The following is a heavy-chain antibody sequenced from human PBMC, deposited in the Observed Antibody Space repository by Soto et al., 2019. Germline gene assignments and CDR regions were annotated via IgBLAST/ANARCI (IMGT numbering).Heavy chain of an antibody. J-gene: IGHJ6*02. CDR3: ARDVIVEYSSSSYYYYGMDV. CDR2: IYYSGST. Sequence: NPSETLSLTCTVSGGSISSGGYYWSWIRQHPGKGLEWIGYIYYSGSTYYNPSLKSRVTISVDTSKNQFSLKLSSVTAADTAVYYCARDVIVEYSSSSYYYYGMDVWGQGTTVTVSS. CDR1: GGSISSGGYY. D-gene: IGHD6-6*01. V-gene: IGHV4-31*03.